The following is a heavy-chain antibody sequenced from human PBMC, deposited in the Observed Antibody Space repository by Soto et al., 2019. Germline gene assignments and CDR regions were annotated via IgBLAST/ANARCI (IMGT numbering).Heavy chain of an antibody. CDR1: GYSFTSYW. J-gene: IGHJ6*02. CDR3: ARLRPEFGESNSYYYYGMDV. Sequence: PGESLKISCKGSGYSFTSYWIGWVRQMPGKGLEWMGIIYPGDSDTRYSPSFQGQVTISADKSISTAYLQWSSLKASDTAMYYCARLRPEFGESNSYYYYGMDVWGQGTTVTVSS. D-gene: IGHD3-10*01. V-gene: IGHV5-51*01. CDR2: IYPGDSDT.